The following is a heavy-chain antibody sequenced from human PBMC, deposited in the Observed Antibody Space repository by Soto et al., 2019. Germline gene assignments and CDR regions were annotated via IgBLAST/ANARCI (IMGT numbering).Heavy chain of an antibody. CDR2: ISYDGSNK. CDR1: GFTFSSYG. Sequence: GGSLRLSCAASGFTFSSYGMHWVRQAPGKGLEWVAVISYDGSNKYYADSVKGRFTISRDNSKNTLYLQMNSLRAEDTAVYYCAKDRDGWYFDYWGQGTLVTVS. D-gene: IGHD3-10*01. J-gene: IGHJ4*02. V-gene: IGHV3-30*18. CDR3: AKDRDGWYFDY.